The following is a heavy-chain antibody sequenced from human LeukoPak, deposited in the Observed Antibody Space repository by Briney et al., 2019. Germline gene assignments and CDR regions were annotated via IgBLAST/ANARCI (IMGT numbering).Heavy chain of an antibody. Sequence: QPGRSLRLSCAASGFTFSSYGMHWVRQAPGKGLEWVAVISYDGSNTYYADSVKGRITISRDNSKNTLYLQMNSLRAEDTAVYYCARDAGDFDLWGRGTLVTVSS. D-gene: IGHD3-10*01. CDR3: ARDAGDFDL. V-gene: IGHV3-30-3*01. CDR1: GFTFSSYG. J-gene: IGHJ2*01. CDR2: ISYDGSNT.